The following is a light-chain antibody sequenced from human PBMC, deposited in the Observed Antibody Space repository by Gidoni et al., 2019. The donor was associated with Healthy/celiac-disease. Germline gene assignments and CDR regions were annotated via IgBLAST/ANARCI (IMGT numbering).Light chain of an antibody. CDR3: QQYGSSPTWT. J-gene: IGKJ1*01. CDR1: PSVSSSY. V-gene: IGKV3-20*01. CDR2: GAS. Sequence: VLQQSPATLSLSPGERATLSCRASPSVSSSYLAWYQQKPGQAPRRLIYGASSRATGIPDRFSGSGSGTDFTLTISRLEPEDSAVYYCQQYGSSPTWTFGQGTKVEIK.